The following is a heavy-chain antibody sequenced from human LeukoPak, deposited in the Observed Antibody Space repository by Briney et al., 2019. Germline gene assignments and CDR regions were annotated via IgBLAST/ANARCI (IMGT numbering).Heavy chain of an antibody. Sequence: GGSLRLSCAASGFTFSSYAMSWVRQAPGKGLEWVSAISGSGGSTYYADSVKGRFTISRDNSWDTVYLQMNSLRAEDTAVYYCAKAKSGSYSPFDYWGQGALVTVSS. CDR2: ISGSGGST. CDR3: AKAKSGSYSPFDY. CDR1: GFTFSSYA. J-gene: IGHJ4*02. D-gene: IGHD1-26*01. V-gene: IGHV3-23*01.